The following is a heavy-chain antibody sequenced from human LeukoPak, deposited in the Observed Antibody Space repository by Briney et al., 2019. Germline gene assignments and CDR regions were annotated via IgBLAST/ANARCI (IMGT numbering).Heavy chain of an antibody. D-gene: IGHD6-19*01. CDR3: ARLTKGEQWLAYYFDY. J-gene: IGHJ4*02. CDR1: GGSISGFV. V-gene: IGHV4-59*08. Sequence: SETLSLTCTVSGGSISGFVWSWIRQPPGEGLDYIGFIYDTGTPTNYNPLLKSRVTLSVDTSKNQFFLKMNSVTAADTAVYYCARLTKGEQWLAYYFDYWGQGALVTVSS. CDR2: IYDTGTPT.